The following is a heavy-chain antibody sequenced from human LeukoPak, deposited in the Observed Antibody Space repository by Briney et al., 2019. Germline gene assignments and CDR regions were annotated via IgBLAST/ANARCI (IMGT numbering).Heavy chain of an antibody. D-gene: IGHD6-6*01. CDR2: IYHSGST. J-gene: IGHJ4*02. CDR1: GGSISSSNW. V-gene: IGHV4-4*02. CDR3: ARVADYSSSSRRFDC. Sequence: PSGTLSLTCAVSGGSISSSNWWSWVRPPPGKGLEWIGEIYHSGSTNYNPSLKSRVTISVDKSKNQFSLKLSSVTAADTAVYYCARVADYSSSSRRFDCWGQGTLVTVSS.